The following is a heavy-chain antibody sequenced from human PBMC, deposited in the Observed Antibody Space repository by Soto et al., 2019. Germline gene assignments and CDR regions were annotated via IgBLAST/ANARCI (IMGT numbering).Heavy chain of an antibody. CDR3: ARIERDSYGYVSYYYGMDV. V-gene: IGHV4-59*01. Sequence: PSETLSLTCTVSGGSISSYYWRWIRQPPGKGLEWIGYIYYRGSTNYNPSLKIRVTISVDTSKNQFSLKLSSVTAADTAVYYCARIERDSYGYVSYYYGMDVWGQATTVT. D-gene: IGHD5-18*01. J-gene: IGHJ6*02. CDR1: GGSISSYY. CDR2: IYYRGST.